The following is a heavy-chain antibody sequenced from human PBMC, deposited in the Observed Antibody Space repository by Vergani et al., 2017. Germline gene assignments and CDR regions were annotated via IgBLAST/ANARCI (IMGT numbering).Heavy chain of an antibody. J-gene: IGHJ4*02. Sequence: EVQLVESGGTLVQPGRSLRLSCIGSGFTFGDYTLTWFRQAPGRGLEWVGFIRDTASGGATDYAASVKGRFTISRDDSTSIAYLQMNSLKPEDTAVYYCTSDDRGRHLEWLSPYDNWGQGTLVTVSS. CDR2: IRDTASGGAT. CDR3: TSDDRGRHLEWLSPYDN. V-gene: IGHV3-49*03. D-gene: IGHD3-3*01. CDR1: GFTFGDYT.